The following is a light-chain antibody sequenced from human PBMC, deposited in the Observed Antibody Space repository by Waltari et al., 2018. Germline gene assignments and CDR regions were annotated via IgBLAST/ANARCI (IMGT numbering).Light chain of an antibody. CDR2: DVS. V-gene: IGLV2-14*03. J-gene: IGLJ3*02. Sequence: QSALTQPASVSGSPGQSITIPCPGSSSDVGAYNYFSWYQQHPGKAPRLLIHDVSIRPSGVSNRFSGSKSGNTASLAISGLQAEDEADYYCSSYTITNTRVFGGGTKVTVL. CDR1: SSDVGAYNY. CDR3: SSYTITNTRV.